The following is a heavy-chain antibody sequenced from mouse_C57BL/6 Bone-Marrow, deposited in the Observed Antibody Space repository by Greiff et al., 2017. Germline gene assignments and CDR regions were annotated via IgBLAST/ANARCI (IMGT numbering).Heavy chain of an antibody. D-gene: IGHD1-1*01. Sequence: QVQLQQPGAELVMPGASVKLSCKASGYTFTSYWMHWVKQRPGQGLEWIGEIDPSDSYTNYNQKFNGKSTLTVDKSSSTAYMQLSSLTSEDSAVDYCAREERAHYYGSSYGFAYGGQGTLVTVSA. CDR3: AREERAHYYGSSYGFAY. CDR2: IDPSDSYT. V-gene: IGHV1-69*01. J-gene: IGHJ3*01. CDR1: GYTFTSYW.